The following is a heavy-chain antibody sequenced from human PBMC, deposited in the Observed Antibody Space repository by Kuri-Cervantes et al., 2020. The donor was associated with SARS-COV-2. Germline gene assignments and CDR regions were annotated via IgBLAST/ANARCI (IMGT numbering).Heavy chain of an antibody. CDR3: ARQEIHSIVVVPAAIDY. D-gene: IGHD2-2*01. Sequence: GSLRLSCTVSGGSISSSSYYWGWIRQPPGKGLEWIGSIYYSGSTYYNPSLKSRVTIFVDTSKNQFSLRLSSVTAADTAVYYCARQEIHSIVVVPAAIDYWGQGTLVTVSS. CDR1: GGSISSSSYY. CDR2: IYYSGST. V-gene: IGHV4-39*01. J-gene: IGHJ4*02.